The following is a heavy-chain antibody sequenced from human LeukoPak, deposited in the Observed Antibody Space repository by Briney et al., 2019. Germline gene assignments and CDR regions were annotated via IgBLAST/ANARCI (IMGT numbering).Heavy chain of an antibody. Sequence: PGRSLRLSCAASGFTFSSYGMHWVRQAPGKGLEWVAVISYDGSNKYYADSVKGRFTISRDNSKNTLYLQMNSLRAEDTAVYYCAKDQAAAGRWGMDVWGQGTTVTVSS. CDR3: AKDQAAAGRWGMDV. J-gene: IGHJ6*02. CDR2: ISYDGSNK. CDR1: GFTFSSYG. D-gene: IGHD6-13*01. V-gene: IGHV3-30*18.